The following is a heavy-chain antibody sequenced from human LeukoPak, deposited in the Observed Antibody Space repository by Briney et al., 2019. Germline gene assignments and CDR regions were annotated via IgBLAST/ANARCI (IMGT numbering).Heavy chain of an antibody. J-gene: IGHJ4*02. CDR2: ISYSGGT. CDR3: ARGGRDGYNYRSYFDY. D-gene: IGHD5-24*01. Sequence: PSETLSLTCSISGGSISSSYWSWIRQPPGQGLEWIGYISYSGGTNYNPSLKSRVTISLDTSKNQFSLKLSSVTAADTAVYYCARGGRDGYNYRSYFDYWGQGTLVTVSS. V-gene: IGHV4-59*12. CDR1: GGSISSSY.